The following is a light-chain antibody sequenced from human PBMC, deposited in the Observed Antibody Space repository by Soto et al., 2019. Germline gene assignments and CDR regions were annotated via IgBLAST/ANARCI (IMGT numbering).Light chain of an antibody. CDR3: CSYKSTSTPYV. CDR2: DVT. CDR1: SSDIGSYNY. Sequence: QSALTQPASVSGSPGQSITISCTGTSSDIGSYNYVSWYQQHPGKAPKLIIYDVTNRPAGISRRFSASKSGDTASLTISVLQAADEADYFCCSYKSTSTPYVFGTGTKVTVL. J-gene: IGLJ1*01. V-gene: IGLV2-14*03.